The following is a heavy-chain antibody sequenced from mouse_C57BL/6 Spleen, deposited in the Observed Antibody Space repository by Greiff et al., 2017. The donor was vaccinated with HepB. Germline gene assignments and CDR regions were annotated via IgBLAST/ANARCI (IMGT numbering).Heavy chain of an antibody. V-gene: IGHV5-17*01. CDR1: GFTFSDYG. Sequence: EVKVVESGGGLVKPGGSLKLSCAASGFTFSDYGMHWVRQAPEKGLEWVAYISSGSSTIYYADTVKGRFTISRDNAKNTLFLQMTSLRSEDTAMYYCARGANWDDYAMDYWGQGTSVTVSS. CDR3: ARGANWDDYAMDY. D-gene: IGHD4-1*01. CDR2: ISSGSSTI. J-gene: IGHJ4*01.